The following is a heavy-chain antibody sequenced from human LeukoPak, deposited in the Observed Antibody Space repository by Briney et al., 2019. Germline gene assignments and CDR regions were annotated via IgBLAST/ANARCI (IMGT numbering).Heavy chain of an antibody. J-gene: IGHJ3*02. V-gene: IGHV3-23*01. CDR1: GFTFSSYA. D-gene: IGHD3-22*01. CDR2: ISGSGGST. CDR3: ARSTYYYDSSGYSGAFDI. Sequence: GGSPRLSCAASGFTFSSYAMSWVRQAPGEGLEWVSAISGSGGSTYYADSVKGRFTISRDNSKNTLYLQMNSLRAEDTAVYYCARSTYYYDSSGYSGAFDIWGQGTMVTVSS.